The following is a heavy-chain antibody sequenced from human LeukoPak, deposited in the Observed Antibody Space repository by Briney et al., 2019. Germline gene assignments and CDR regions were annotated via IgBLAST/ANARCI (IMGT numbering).Heavy chain of an antibody. V-gene: IGHV3-7*01. CDR1: GFTFGRYW. J-gene: IGHJ4*02. CDR2: INQGGSRL. D-gene: IGHD2-8*01. Sequence: GGSLRLSCAGSGFTFGRYWMSWVRQAPGKGLEWVASINQGGSRLHYLGSVTGRFIISRDDAQNSLFLQMTRLRVDDTAVYYCARLKDDVTKLDYWGQGTLVSVSS. CDR3: ARLKDDVTKLDY.